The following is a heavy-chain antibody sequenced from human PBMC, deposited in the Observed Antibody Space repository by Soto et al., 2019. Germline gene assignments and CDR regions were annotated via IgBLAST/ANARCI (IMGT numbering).Heavy chain of an antibody. CDR3: ARVGGDCSGGSCYGPGMDV. J-gene: IGHJ6*02. Sequence: GASVKVSCKASGGTFSSYAISWVRQAPGQGLEWMGGIIPIFGTANYAQKFQGRVTITADESTSTAYMELSSLRSEDTAVYYCARVGGDCSGGSCYGPGMDVWGQGTTVTVSS. V-gene: IGHV1-69*13. CDR1: GGTFSSYA. D-gene: IGHD2-15*01. CDR2: IIPIFGTA.